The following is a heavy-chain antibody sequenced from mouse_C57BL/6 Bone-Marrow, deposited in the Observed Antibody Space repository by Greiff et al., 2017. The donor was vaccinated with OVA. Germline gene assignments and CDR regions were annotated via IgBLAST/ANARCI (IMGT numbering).Heavy chain of an antibody. CDR2: IDPSDSYT. V-gene: IGHV1-69*01. J-gene: IGHJ2*01. CDR1: GYTFTSYW. Sequence: QVQLKQPGAELVMPGASVKLSCKASGYTFTSYWMHWVKQRPGQGLEWIGEIDPSDSYTNYNQKFKGKSTLTVDKSSSTAYMQLSSLTSEDSAVYYCAREGAWGQGTTLTVSS. CDR3: AREGA.